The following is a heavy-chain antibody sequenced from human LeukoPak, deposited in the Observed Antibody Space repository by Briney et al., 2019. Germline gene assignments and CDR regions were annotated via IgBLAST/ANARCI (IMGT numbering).Heavy chain of an antibody. CDR1: GYSISSGYY. CDR2: IYHSGST. V-gene: IGHV4-38-2*02. CDR3: ARDRWLQVDY. Sequence: SETLSLTCAVSGYSISSGYYWGWLRQPPGKGLEWIGSIYHSGSTYYNPSLKSRVTISVDTSKNQFSLKLSSVTAADTAVYYCARDRWLQVDYWGQGTLVTVSS. D-gene: IGHD5-24*01. J-gene: IGHJ4*02.